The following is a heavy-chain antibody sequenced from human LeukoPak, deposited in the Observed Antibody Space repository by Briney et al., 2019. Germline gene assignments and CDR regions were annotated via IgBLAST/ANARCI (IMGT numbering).Heavy chain of an antibody. CDR2: IYPGDSDT. CDR1: GYSFTSYW. D-gene: IGHD1-26*01. CDR3: ATFRGTHSSLGYYYYMDV. V-gene: IGHV5-51*01. J-gene: IGHJ6*03. Sequence: GESLKISCKGSGYSFTSYWIGWVRQMPGKGLEWMGIIYPGDSDTRYSPSFQGQVTISADKSISTAYLQWSSLKASDTAMYYCATFRGTHSSLGYYYYMDVWGKGTTVTISS.